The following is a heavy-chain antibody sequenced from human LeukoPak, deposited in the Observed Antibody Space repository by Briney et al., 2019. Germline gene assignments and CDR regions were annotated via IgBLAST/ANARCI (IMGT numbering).Heavy chain of an antibody. CDR1: GFTFDDYA. Sequence: GGSLRLSCAASGFTFDDYATHWVRQAPGKGLEWVSGISWNSGSIGYADSVKGRFTISRDNAKNSLYLQMNSLRAEDTAVYFCAKEYGSGTHRNRFDYWGQGTLVTVSS. V-gene: IGHV3-9*01. J-gene: IGHJ4*02. CDR3: AKEYGSGTHRNRFDY. D-gene: IGHD3-10*01. CDR2: ISWNSGSI.